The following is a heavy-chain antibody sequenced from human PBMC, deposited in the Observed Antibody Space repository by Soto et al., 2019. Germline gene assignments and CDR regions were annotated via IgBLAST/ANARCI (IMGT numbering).Heavy chain of an antibody. V-gene: IGHV4-39*01. CDR2: IYFSGTT. CDR1: GVSISDTSYY. CDR3: ARHGSY. Sequence: QLQLQESGPGLVKPSETLSLTCNVSGVSISDTSYYWGWIRQAPGKGLEWIGTIYFSGTTFYNPSLKSRLSISVDTAQNHFSLRLTSVTAADTAVYYCARHGSYWGQGILVTVSS. J-gene: IGHJ4*02.